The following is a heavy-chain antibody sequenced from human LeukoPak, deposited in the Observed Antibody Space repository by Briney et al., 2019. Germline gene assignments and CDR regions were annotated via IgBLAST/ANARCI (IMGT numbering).Heavy chain of an antibody. Sequence: GESLKISCKGSGYSLTNYWTGWVRQMPGKGLEWMGIIYPGDSDTRYIPSFQGQVTISADKSINTAYLQWSSLKASDTAMYYCARRVDSYWFFDYWGQGTLVTVSS. D-gene: IGHD1-26*01. J-gene: IGHJ4*02. V-gene: IGHV5-51*01. CDR1: GYSLTNYW. CDR3: ARRVDSYWFFDY. CDR2: IYPGDSDT.